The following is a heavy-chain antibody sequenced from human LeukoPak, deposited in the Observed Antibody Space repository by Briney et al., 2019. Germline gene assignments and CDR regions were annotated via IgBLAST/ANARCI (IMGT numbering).Heavy chain of an antibody. D-gene: IGHD3-10*01. V-gene: IGHV4-59*01. J-gene: IGHJ5*02. CDR3: ARDAGIVRGVIWEDWFDP. Sequence: SETLSLTCTVSGGSITNYYWSWVRQPPGKGLEWIGFSYYNGNTNYNPSLKSRVTISVDTSKNQFSLSLRSVTAADTAVYYCARDAGIVRGVIWEDWFDPWGQGTLVTVSS. CDR2: SYYNGNT. CDR1: GGSITNYY.